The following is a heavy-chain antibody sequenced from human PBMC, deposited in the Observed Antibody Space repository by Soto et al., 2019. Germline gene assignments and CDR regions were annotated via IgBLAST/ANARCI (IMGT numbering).Heavy chain of an antibody. Sequence: QVQLVQSGAEVKKPGSSVKVSCKASGCTFSNYAFNWVRQAPGQGLEWMGGIIPIFGTANYAQKFQGRLTISADESTTSAHMEMSSLTSEDTAMYFCASNHAELWELSYWGQGTLVTVSS. CDR3: ASNHAELWELSY. V-gene: IGHV1-69*01. J-gene: IGHJ4*02. CDR2: IIPIFGTA. CDR1: GCTFSNYA. D-gene: IGHD1-26*01.